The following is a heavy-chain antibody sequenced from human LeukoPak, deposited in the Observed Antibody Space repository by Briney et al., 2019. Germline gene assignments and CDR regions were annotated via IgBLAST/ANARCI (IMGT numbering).Heavy chain of an antibody. CDR1: GITFSSNY. J-gene: IGHJ5*02. Sequence: GGSLRLSCAASGITFSSNYMSWVRQAPGKGLEWVSVIYSSGSTEYADSVKGRFTISRDNSKNTVYLEMNSLRAEDTAVYYCARGDSGSWNYKRGFDHWGQGTLVTVSS. CDR2: IYSSGST. CDR3: ARGDSGSWNYKRGFDH. V-gene: IGHV3-53*01. D-gene: IGHD1-26*01.